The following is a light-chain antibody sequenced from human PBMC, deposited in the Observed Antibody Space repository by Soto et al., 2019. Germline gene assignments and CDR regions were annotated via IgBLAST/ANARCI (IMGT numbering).Light chain of an antibody. CDR1: QSISNW. J-gene: IGKJ2*01. V-gene: IGKV1-5*03. CDR2: KTS. CDR3: QQYKSYSYT. Sequence: DIQMTQSPSTLSASVGDRVTITCRASQSISNWLAWFQQKPGKTPNHLIYKTSTLESGVPSRFSGSGSGTEFTLTISSLQPDDFATYYCQQYKSYSYTYGQGTNLEI.